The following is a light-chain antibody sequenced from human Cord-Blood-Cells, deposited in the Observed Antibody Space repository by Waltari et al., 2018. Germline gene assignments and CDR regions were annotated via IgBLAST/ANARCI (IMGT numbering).Light chain of an antibody. CDR2: GAS. Sequence: EIVLTQSPGTLSLSPGERATLSCRASQSVSSSYLAWYQQKPGPAPRLLIYGASSRATGIPDRFSGSGSGTDFTLTISRLEPEDFAVYYCQQYGSSPWTFGQGP. CDR1: QSVSSSY. V-gene: IGKV3-20*01. J-gene: IGKJ1*01. CDR3: QQYGSSPWT.